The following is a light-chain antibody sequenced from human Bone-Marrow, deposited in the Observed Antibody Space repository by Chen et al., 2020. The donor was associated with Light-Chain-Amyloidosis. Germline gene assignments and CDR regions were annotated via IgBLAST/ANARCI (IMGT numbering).Light chain of an antibody. V-gene: IGLV2-14*01. CDR2: EVT. CDR3: SSYTITNTLV. Sequence: QSALTQPASVSGSPGQSITTPRTGTSSDVAGDNHVSWYQQHPDKAPKLMIYEVTKRPSWVPDRYSGSKSDNTASLTISGLQTEDEADYFCSSYTITNTLVFGSGTRVTVL. J-gene: IGLJ1*01. CDR1: SSDVAGDNH.